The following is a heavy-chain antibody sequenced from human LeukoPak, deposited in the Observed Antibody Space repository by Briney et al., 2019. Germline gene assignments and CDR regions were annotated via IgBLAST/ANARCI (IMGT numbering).Heavy chain of an antibody. CDR1: GFTFSTYD. J-gene: IGHJ4*02. V-gene: IGHV3-30*18. CDR2: ISYDGSNK. Sequence: GRSLRLSCAASGFTFSTYDMHWVRQAPGKGLEWVAVISYDGSNKYCADPVKGRFTISRDNSKNTLYLQLNSLRAEDTAVYYCAKSPGRYCSGGSCYSYWGQGTLVTVSS. CDR3: AKSPGRYCSGGSCYSY. D-gene: IGHD2-15*01.